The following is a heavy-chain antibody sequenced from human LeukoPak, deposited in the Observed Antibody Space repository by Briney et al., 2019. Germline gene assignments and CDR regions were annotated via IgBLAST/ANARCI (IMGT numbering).Heavy chain of an antibody. D-gene: IGHD2-2*01. J-gene: IGHJ4*02. CDR1: GFTFMSDE. CDR2: ISGSGSIT. Sequence: GGSLRLSCAASGFTFMSDEMNWVRQAPGKGLEPVALISGSGSITSYAASMKGRFTISRDNVKNLLFLQMNILRDENKGLYYSLTDGRRYCATTSCPPFDSWGQGIRVTVSS. V-gene: IGHV3-48*03. CDR3: LTDGRRYCATTSCPPFDS.